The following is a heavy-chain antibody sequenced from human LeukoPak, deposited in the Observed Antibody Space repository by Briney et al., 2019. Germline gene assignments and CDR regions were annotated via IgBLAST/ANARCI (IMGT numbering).Heavy chain of an antibody. CDR3: AKGRDKYQLLSKNWFDP. CDR1: GFTFDDYA. D-gene: IGHD2-2*01. J-gene: IGHJ5*02. V-gene: IGHV3-9*01. Sequence: PGRSLRLSCAASGFTFDDYAMHWVRQAPGKGLEWVSGISWNSGSIGYADSVKGRFTISRDNVKNSLYLQMNSLRAEDTALYYCAKGRDKYQLLSKNWFDPWGQGTLVTVSS. CDR2: ISWNSGSI.